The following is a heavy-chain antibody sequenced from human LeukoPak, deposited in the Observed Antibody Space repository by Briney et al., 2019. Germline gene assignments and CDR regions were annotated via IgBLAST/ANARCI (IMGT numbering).Heavy chain of an antibody. J-gene: IGHJ4*02. Sequence: GALRLSCAASGHTFSDFWMHWVRQPPGKGLVWVALVRGDGRTTIYADCVKGRFTISRDNAKNTLYLQMNSLRADDSGVYYCATGHSYGYVYWGQGVLVTVSS. D-gene: IGHD5-18*01. V-gene: IGHV3-74*01. CDR1: GHTFSDFW. CDR2: VRGDGRTT. CDR3: ATGHSYGYVY.